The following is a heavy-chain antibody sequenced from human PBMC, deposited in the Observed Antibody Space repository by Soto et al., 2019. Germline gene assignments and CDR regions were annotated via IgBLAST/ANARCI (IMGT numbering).Heavy chain of an antibody. CDR2: ISSSSSYI. D-gene: IGHD3-10*01. CDR3: AGDRGREVINYGVDV. Sequence: EVQLVESGGGLVKPGGSLRLSCAASGFTFSSYSMNWVRQAPGKGLEWVSSISSSSSYIYYADSVKGRFTISRDNAKNSLYLEMNRLRAEDAAVYYGAGDRGREVINYGVDVWCQGATVTVPS. CDR1: GFTFSSYS. J-gene: IGHJ6*02. V-gene: IGHV3-21*01.